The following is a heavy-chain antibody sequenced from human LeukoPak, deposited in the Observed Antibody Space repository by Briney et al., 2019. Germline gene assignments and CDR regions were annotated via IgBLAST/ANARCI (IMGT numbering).Heavy chain of an antibody. D-gene: IGHD6-13*01. CDR1: GYTFTGYY. V-gene: IGHV1-2*02. Sequence: ASVKVSCKASGYTFTGYYMHWVRQAPGQGLEWMGWINPNSGGTNYAQKFQGRVTMTRDTSISTAYMELSRLRSDDTAVYYCARDSHWQQLADWFDPWGQGTLVTVSS. J-gene: IGHJ5*02. CDR3: ARDSHWQQLADWFDP. CDR2: INPNSGGT.